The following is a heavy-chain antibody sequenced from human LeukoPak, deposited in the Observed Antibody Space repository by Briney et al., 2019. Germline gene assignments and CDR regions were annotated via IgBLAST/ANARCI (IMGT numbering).Heavy chain of an antibody. CDR2: IVPKFGTT. J-gene: IGHJ4*02. D-gene: IGHD5-18*01. V-gene: IGHV1-69*13. Sequence: ASVKVSFKASGGAFSDYIFSWVRQAPGQGLEWMGGIVPKFGTTNYAQKFVGRITMAADESTSTAYMELSSLRSDDTAVYYCVREDSSGQAQDDDTTIYSELWGQGSLVTVSS. CDR3: VREDSSGQAQDDDTTIYSEL. CDR1: GGAFSDYI.